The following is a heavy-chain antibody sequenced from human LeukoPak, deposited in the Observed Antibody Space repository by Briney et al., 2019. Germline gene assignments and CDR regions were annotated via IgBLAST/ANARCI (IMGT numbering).Heavy chain of an antibody. CDR1: GFTFGTYA. J-gene: IGHJ4*02. V-gene: IGHV3-49*03. CDR3: TRYSGRTDY. Sequence: PGGPLSFSCTSSGFTFGTYAVSWFRQAPGKGLEWVAFIRSKTFGGTTEYAASVEGRFTISRDDSKSIAYLQMNSLKTEDTAVYYCTRYSGRTDYWGQGTLVTVSS. CDR2: IRSKTFGGTT. D-gene: IGHD5-18*01.